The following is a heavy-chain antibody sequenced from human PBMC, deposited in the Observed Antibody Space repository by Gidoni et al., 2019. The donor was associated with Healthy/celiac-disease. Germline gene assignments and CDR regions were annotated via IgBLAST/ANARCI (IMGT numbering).Heavy chain of an antibody. CDR2: IYSGGST. CDR1: GFTVSRNY. J-gene: IGHJ4*02. V-gene: IGHV3-66*02. D-gene: IGHD2-21*01. CDR3: ASWALDYYFDY. Sequence: EVQLMASGGGLVQPGGSMRLSCAASGFTVSRNYLSWDRQAPGKGLEWVLVIYSGGSTYYADSVRRRFTIARDNTKNTLYHQRNSRRAEDTAVYYCASWALDYYFDYWGQGTLVTVSS.